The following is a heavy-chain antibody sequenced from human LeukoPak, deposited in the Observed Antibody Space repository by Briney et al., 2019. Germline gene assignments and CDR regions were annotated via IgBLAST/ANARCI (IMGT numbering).Heavy chain of an antibody. D-gene: IGHD3-10*01. CDR2: INPNSGGT. Sequence: ASVKVSCKASGYTFTGYYMHWVRQAPGQGLEWMGWINPNSGGTNYAQKFQGRVTMTRDTSISTAYMELSRLRSDDTAVYYCARDNRDPITMVRGGDYYYGMDVWGQGTTVTVSS. CDR1: GYTFTGYY. J-gene: IGHJ6*02. V-gene: IGHV1-2*02. CDR3: ARDNRDPITMVRGGDYYYGMDV.